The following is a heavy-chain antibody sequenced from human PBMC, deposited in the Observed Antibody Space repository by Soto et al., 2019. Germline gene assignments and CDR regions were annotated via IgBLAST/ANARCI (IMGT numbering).Heavy chain of an antibody. J-gene: IGHJ6*03. CDR3: ARYGSGSPLVGYYYMDV. V-gene: IGHV3-7*01. D-gene: IGHD3-10*01. CDR2: IKQDGSEK. Sequence: EVQLVESGGGLVQPGGSLRLSCAASGFTFSSYWMSWVRQAPGKGLEWVANIKQDGSEKYYVDSVKGLFTISRDNAKNSLYLQINSLRAEYTAVYYCARYGSGSPLVGYYYMDVWGKGTTVTVSS. CDR1: GFTFSSYW.